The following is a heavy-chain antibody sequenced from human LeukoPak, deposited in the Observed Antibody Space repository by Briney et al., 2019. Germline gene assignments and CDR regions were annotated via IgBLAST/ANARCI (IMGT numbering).Heavy chain of an antibody. CDR2: IYYSGST. D-gene: IGHD6-13*01. CDR3: ARGGKIAAAHGDNFDY. J-gene: IGHJ4*02. V-gene: IGHV4-39*07. Sequence: SETLSLTCTVSGGSISSSSYYWGWIRQPPGKGLEWIGSIYYSGSTYYNPSLKSRVTISVDTSKNQFSLKLSSVTAADTAVYYCARGGKIAAAHGDNFDYWGQGTLVTVSS. CDR1: GGSISSSSYY.